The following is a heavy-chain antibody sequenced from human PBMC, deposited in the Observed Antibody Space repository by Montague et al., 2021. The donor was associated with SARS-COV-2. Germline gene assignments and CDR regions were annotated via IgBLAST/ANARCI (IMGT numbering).Heavy chain of an antibody. Sequence: SETLSLTCSVSGGSISSYYWSWIRQPPGRGLDWIGNIYYTGSANYNPSLKSRVSISVDTSRRQFSLNLKSVTAADTAVYYCARARTTCFIGNCVNYFDYWGQGALVTVSS. J-gene: IGHJ4*02. CDR2: IYYTGSA. CDR1: GGSISSYY. D-gene: IGHD1-1*01. CDR3: ARARTTCFIGNCVNYFDY. V-gene: IGHV4-59*01.